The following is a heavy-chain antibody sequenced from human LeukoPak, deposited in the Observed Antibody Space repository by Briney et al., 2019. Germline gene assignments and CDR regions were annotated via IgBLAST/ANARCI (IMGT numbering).Heavy chain of an antibody. J-gene: IGHJ4*02. Sequence: GGSLRLSCAGSGFIFNNYAMHWVRQPPGKGLEWVAVIQNDASTENFADSVKGRFTISRDNSKNTVFLQMNSLRVEDTAVYYCARELSQIVWGGLDYGGQGTLVSVSS. CDR2: IQNDASTE. D-gene: IGHD2-21*01. V-gene: IGHV3-30*03. CDR1: GFIFNNYA. CDR3: ARELSQIVWGGLDY.